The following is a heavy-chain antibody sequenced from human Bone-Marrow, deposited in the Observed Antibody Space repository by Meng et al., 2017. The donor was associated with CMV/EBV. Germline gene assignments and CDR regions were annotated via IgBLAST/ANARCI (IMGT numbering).Heavy chain of an antibody. D-gene: IGHD1-26*01. Sequence: GESLKIPCAASGFTFSSYAMHWVRQAPGKGLEWVAVISYDGSNKYYADSVKGRFTISRDNSKNTLYLQMNSLRAEDTAVYYCARDDRGSYYSYYYGMDVWGQGTTVTVSS. V-gene: IGHV3-30*04. J-gene: IGHJ6*02. CDR3: ARDDRGSYYSYYYGMDV. CDR1: GFTFSSYA. CDR2: ISYDGSNK.